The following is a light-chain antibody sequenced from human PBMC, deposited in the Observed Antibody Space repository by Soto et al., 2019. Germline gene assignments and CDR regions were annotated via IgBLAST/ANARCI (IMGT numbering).Light chain of an antibody. CDR3: QQSYSTLPIT. J-gene: IGKJ5*01. CDR2: AAS. V-gene: IGKV1-39*01. Sequence: DIQLTQSPSSLSASVGDRVTITCRASQSISTYLNWYQQKPGRAPKVLIYAASRLQSGVPSRFSGSGSGTDFTRTISSLQPEDFATYYCQQSYSTLPITFGQGTRLEMK. CDR1: QSISTY.